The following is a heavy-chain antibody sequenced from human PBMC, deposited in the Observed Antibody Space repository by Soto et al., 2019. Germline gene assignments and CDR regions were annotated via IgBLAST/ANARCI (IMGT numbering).Heavy chain of an antibody. D-gene: IGHD2-15*01. J-gene: IGHJ3*02. CDR2: ISSSSSTI. V-gene: IGHV3-48*01. Sequence: GGSLRLSCAASGFTFSSYSMNWVRQAPGKGLEWVSYISSSSSTIYYADSVKGRFTISRDNAKNSLYLQMNSLRAEDTALYYCASDLFPLAAYYPDAFDIWGQGTMVTVSS. CDR3: ASDLFPLAAYYPDAFDI. CDR1: GFTFSSYS.